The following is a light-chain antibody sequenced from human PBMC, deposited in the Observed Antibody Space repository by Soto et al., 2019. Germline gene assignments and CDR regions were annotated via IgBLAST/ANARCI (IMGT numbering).Light chain of an antibody. CDR3: QQYGLETNT. CDR2: GAS. J-gene: IGKJ5*01. Sequence: EIAIYKSPITLYLSAGQRATLSCRSSQTISNRLLAWYQQKPGQSPRLLIYGASSRATGIPDRFIGSGSGTDFTLTISRLEPEDFAVYACQQYGLETNTFAQGTLLDIK. V-gene: IGKV3-20*01. CDR1: QTISNRL.